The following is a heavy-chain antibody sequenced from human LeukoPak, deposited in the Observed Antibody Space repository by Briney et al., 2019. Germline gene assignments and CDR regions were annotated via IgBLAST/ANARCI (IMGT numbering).Heavy chain of an antibody. CDR1: GFTFSSCW. V-gene: IGHV3-74*01. Sequence: GGSLRLSRGASGFTFSSCWMHWVRQAPGKGLVWISRINSDGSTTSYADSVKGRFTISRDNAKNTLYLQMNSLRAEDTAVYYCARGNYYGQDYWGQGTLVTVSS. CDR2: INSDGSTT. CDR3: ARGNYYGQDY. J-gene: IGHJ4*02. D-gene: IGHD3-10*01.